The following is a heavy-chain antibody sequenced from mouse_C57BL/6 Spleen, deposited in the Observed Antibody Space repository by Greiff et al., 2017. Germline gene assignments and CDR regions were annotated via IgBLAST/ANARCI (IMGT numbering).Heavy chain of an antibody. CDR1: GFTFSDFY. D-gene: IGHD2-3*01. J-gene: IGHJ4*01. Sequence: EVNLVESGGGLVQSGRSLRLSCATSGFTFSDFYMEWVRQAPGKGLEWIAASRNKANDYTTEYSASVKGRFIVSRDTYQSILYLQMNALRAEDTAIYYCARDANGYYGGAMDYWGQGTSVTVSS. V-gene: IGHV7-1*01. CDR3: ARDANGYYGGAMDY. CDR2: SRNKANDYTT.